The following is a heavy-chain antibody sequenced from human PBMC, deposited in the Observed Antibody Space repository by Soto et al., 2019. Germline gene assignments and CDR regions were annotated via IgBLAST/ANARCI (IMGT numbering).Heavy chain of an antibody. CDR2: INHSGST. CDR3: ARTLYSYGPRFDY. J-gene: IGHJ4*02. V-gene: IGHV4-34*01. CDR1: GGSFSGYY. D-gene: IGHD5-18*01. Sequence: TETPSFTCAVYGGSFSGYYWTWIRQPPGTGLEWIGEINHSGSTNYNPSLKSRVTISVDTSKNQFSLKLTSVTAADPAVYYCARTLYSYGPRFDYWGQGTLVT.